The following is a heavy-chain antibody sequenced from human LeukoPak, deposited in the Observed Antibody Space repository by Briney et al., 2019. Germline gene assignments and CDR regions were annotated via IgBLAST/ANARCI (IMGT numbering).Heavy chain of an antibody. CDR2: INHSGST. CDR1: GGSFSGYY. Sequence: SETLSLTCAVYGGSFSGYYWSWIRQPPGKGLEWIGEINHSGSTNYNPSLKSQVTISVDTSKNQFSLKLSSVTAADTAVYYCARGPPRGIVVVPAAVGDYWGQGTLVTVSS. D-gene: IGHD2-2*01. CDR3: ARGPPRGIVVVPAAVGDY. J-gene: IGHJ4*02. V-gene: IGHV4-34*01.